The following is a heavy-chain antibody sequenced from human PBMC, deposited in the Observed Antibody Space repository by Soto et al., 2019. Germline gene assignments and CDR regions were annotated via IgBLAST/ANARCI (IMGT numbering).Heavy chain of an antibody. CDR2: IYSGGST. V-gene: IGHV3-53*02. CDR3: ARVYCSSTSCRSNNWFDP. Sequence: EVQLVETGGGLIQPGGSLRLSCAASGFTVSSNYMSWVRQAPGKGLEWVSVIYSGGSTYYADSVKGRFTISRDNSKTTLYLQMNSLRAEDTAVYYCARVYCSSTSCRSNNWFDPWGQGTLVTVSS. J-gene: IGHJ5*02. D-gene: IGHD2-2*01. CDR1: GFTVSSNY.